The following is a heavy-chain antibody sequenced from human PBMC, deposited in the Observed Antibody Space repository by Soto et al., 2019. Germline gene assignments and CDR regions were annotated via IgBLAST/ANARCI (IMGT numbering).Heavy chain of an antibody. Sequence: SGPTLVNPTQTLTLTCTFSGFSLTTSGVAVGCIRQPPGKALEWLALIYWNDNKYYNPPLKTRLTITKDTSKNQVVFTMTNMDPADTATYYCARRLDPFFFDYWGQGTLVTVS. CDR3: ARRLDPFFFDY. D-gene: IGHD6-25*01. CDR1: GFSLTTSGVA. V-gene: IGHV2-5*01. J-gene: IGHJ4*02. CDR2: IYWNDNK.